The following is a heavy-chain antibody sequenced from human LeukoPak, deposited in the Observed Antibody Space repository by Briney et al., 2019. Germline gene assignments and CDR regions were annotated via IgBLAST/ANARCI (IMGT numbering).Heavy chain of an antibody. V-gene: IGHV3-21*01. CDR2: ISSSSSYI. D-gene: IGHD6-13*01. J-gene: IGHJ6*02. CDR3: AGSAGIAAAGILLRLYGMDV. Sequence: PGGSLRLSCAASGFTFSSYSMNWVRQAPGKGLEWVSSISSSSSYIYYADSVKGRFTISRDNAKNSLYLQMNSLRAEDTAVYYCAGSAGIAAAGILLRLYGMDVWGQGTTVTVSS. CDR1: GFTFSSYS.